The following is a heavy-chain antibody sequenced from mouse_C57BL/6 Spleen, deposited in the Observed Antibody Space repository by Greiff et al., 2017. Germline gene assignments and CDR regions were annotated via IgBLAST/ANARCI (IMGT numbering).Heavy chain of an antibody. V-gene: IGHV5-12*01. J-gene: IGHJ2*01. Sequence: EVKLVESGGGLVQPGGSLKLSCAASGFTFSDYYMYWVRQTPEKRLEWVAYISNGGGSTYYPDTVKGRFTIARDKAKNTLYLQMSRLKSEDTAMYYCARHGGYYVDYWGQGTTLTVSS. CDR3: ARHGGYYVDY. CDR1: GFTFSDYY. D-gene: IGHD1-1*02. CDR2: ISNGGGST.